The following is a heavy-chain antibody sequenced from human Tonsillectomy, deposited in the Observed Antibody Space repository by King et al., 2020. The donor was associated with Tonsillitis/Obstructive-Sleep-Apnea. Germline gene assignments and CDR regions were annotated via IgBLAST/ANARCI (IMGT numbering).Heavy chain of an antibody. J-gene: IGHJ5*02. D-gene: IGHD6-6*01. Sequence: VQLVQSGAEVKMPGDSVKVSCKASGYAFTGYYMHWVRQAPGQGLEWMGWINPNSGGTNYTQTLQGRVTMTRDTSISTAYMELSRLRSDDTAVYYCARLKGSGSCGRWFDPWGQGTLVTVSS. V-gene: IGHV1-2*02. CDR1: GYAFTGYY. CDR2: INPNSGGT. CDR3: ARLKGSGSCGRWFDP.